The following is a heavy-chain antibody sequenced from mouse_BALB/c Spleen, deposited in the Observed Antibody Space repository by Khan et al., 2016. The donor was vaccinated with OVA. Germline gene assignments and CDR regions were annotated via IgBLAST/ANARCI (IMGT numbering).Heavy chain of an antibody. D-gene: IGHD2-2*01. CDR1: GFSLSSYG. CDR3: ARKGRSYGFDVVSYFDY. J-gene: IGHJ2*01. V-gene: IGHV2-2*02. Sequence: VELVESGPGLVQPSQSLSITCTVSGFSLSSYGVHWVRQSPGKGLEWLGVIWSGGSTDYNTAFISRLSISKDNSKSQVFFKMNSLQTNDTAIYYCARKGRSYGFDVVSYFDYWGQGTILTVSS. CDR2: IWSGGST.